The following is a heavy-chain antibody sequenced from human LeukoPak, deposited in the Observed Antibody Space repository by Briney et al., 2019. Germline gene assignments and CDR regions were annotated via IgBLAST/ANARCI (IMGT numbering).Heavy chain of an antibody. Sequence: SETLSLTCTVSGGSISSGGYYWSWIRQPPGKGLEWIGYIYHSGSTYYNPSLKSRVTISVDRSKNQFSLKLSSVTAADTAVYYCARATKYCTNGVCYFWFDPWGQGTLVTVSS. CDR2: IYHSGST. CDR1: GGSISSGGYY. CDR3: ARATKYCTNGVCYFWFDP. J-gene: IGHJ5*02. D-gene: IGHD2-8*01. V-gene: IGHV4-30-2*01.